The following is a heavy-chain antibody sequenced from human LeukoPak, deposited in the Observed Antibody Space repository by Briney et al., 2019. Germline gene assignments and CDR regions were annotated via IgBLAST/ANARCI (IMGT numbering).Heavy chain of an antibody. CDR1: IGAISSGGYY. D-gene: IGHD3-9*01. Sequence: SETLSLTCTVSIGAISSGGYYCSWIRQHPGNCLEWSGYIYYSGSTYYNPSLKSRVTISVDTSKNQFSLKLSSVTAADTAVYYCARDRDILTGYYDYWGQGTLVTVSS. CDR2: IYYSGST. V-gene: IGHV4-31*03. J-gene: IGHJ4*02. CDR3: ARDRDILTGYYDY.